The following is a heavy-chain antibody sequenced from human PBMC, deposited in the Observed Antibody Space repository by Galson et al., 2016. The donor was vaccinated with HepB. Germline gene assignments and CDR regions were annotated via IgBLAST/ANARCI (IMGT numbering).Heavy chain of an antibody. CDR2: ISPDSGVT. CDR3: ARVLGGYDFYP. J-gene: IGHJ5*02. V-gene: IGHV1-2*02. D-gene: IGHD5-12*01. CDR1: GYTFTGYY. Sequence: SVKVSCKASGYTFTGYYMHWVRQAPGQGLEWMGWISPDSGVTSYAQKFQGRVTMTTDTSTGTAYMELWNLRSDDTALYYCARVLGGYDFYPWGQGTLVTVSS.